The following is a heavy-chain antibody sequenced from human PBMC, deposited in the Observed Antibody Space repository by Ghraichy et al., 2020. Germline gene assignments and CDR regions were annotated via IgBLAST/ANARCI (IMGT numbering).Heavy chain of an antibody. CDR2: VGVSGASG. V-gene: IGHV3-23*01. CDR3: AKGTGGWSNFDH. Sequence: GGSLRLSCAASGFTFNTNAMSWVRQAPGKGLETVAFVGVSGASGEYADSVKGRFTISRDDSKNTLYLQMSSLRVEDTALYYCAKGTGGWSNFDHWGQGTLVTGSS. J-gene: IGHJ4*02. CDR1: GFTFNTNA. D-gene: IGHD2-8*02.